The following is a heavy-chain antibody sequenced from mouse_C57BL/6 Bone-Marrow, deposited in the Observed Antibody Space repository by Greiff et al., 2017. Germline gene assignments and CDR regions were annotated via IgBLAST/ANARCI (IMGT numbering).Heavy chain of an antibody. D-gene: IGHD1-1*02. V-gene: IGHV5-4*03. CDR3: ARAWCFDY. J-gene: IGHJ2*01. Sequence: EVKVVESGGGLVKPGGSLKLSCAASGFTFSSYAMSWVRQTPEKRLEWVATISDGGSYTYYPDNVKGRFTISRDTAKNNLYLQMSHLKSEDTAMYYCARAWCFDYWGQGTTLTVSS. CDR1: GFTFSSYA. CDR2: ISDGGSYT.